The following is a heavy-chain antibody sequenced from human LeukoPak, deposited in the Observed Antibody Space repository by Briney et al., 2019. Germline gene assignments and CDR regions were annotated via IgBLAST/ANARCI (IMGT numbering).Heavy chain of an antibody. Sequence: SETLSLTCTVSGYSISSDYYWGWIRQPPGKGLEWIASIYHTGNTYYNRSLKSRLTISVDTSKNQFSLKMSSVTAADTAVYYCAREGTDRINWYHWFDPWGQGTLVTVSS. CDR3: AREGTDRINWYHWFDP. CDR2: IYHTGNT. V-gene: IGHV4-38-2*02. D-gene: IGHD6-13*01. J-gene: IGHJ5*02. CDR1: GYSISSDYY.